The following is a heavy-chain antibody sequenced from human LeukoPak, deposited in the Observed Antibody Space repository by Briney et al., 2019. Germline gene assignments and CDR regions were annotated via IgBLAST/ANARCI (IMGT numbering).Heavy chain of an antibody. D-gene: IGHD6-6*01. CDR1: GFTFSSYA. V-gene: IGHV3-23*01. CDR3: AKDLYSSSSLAFDI. Sequence: GGSLRLSCAASGFTFSSYAMTWVRQAPGKGLEWVSTISNSGGSTYYADSVKGRFTISSDSSKNTLYLQMNSLRAEDTAVYYCAKDLYSSSSLAFDIWGQGTMVTVSS. CDR2: ISNSGGST. J-gene: IGHJ3*02.